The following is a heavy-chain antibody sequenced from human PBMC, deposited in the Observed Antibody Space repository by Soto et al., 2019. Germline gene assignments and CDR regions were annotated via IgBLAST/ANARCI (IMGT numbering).Heavy chain of an antibody. J-gene: IGHJ4*02. V-gene: IGHV3-30*18. CDR3: AKVLYSGSYSQEYYFDS. CDR1: GFRLSSYG. D-gene: IGHD1-26*01. CDR2: ISYDGNTE. Sequence: QVQLVESGGGVVQPGRSLRLSCAASGFRLSSYGMHWVRQAPGKGLEWVAVISYDGNTEYYGDSVKGRFTISRDKSENTLYLQMNSLRAEDTAVYYCAKVLYSGSYSQEYYFDSWGQGTLVTVSS.